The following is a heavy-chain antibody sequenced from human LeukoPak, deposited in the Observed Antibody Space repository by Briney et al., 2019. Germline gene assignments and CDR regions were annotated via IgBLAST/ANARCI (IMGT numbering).Heavy chain of an antibody. Sequence: GGSLRLSCAASGFTFSIHAMSWVRQAPGKGLEWVSGINIDGSSTNYADSVKGRFSISRDNAKNSLYLQMNSLRAEDTAVYYCARDHHRRLYDSQARDTFDIWGQGTMVTVSS. CDR3: ARDHHRRLYDSQARDTFDI. CDR1: GFTFSIHA. D-gene: IGHD3-22*01. CDR2: INIDGSST. V-gene: IGHV3-23*01. J-gene: IGHJ3*02.